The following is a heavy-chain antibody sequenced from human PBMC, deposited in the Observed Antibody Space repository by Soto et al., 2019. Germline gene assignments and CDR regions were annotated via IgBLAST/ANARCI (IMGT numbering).Heavy chain of an antibody. V-gene: IGHV3-64*01. D-gene: IGHD6-6*01. Sequence: GSLRLSCAASGFTLSGYAMDWVRQAPGKGLEYVSGISSNGVDTYYANSVQGRFTISRDNSKNTVYLQMGSLRPEDMAVYYCARRARPDFYYMDVWGKGTTVTVSS. J-gene: IGHJ6*03. CDR1: GFTLSGYA. CDR2: ISSNGVDT. CDR3: ARRARPDFYYMDV.